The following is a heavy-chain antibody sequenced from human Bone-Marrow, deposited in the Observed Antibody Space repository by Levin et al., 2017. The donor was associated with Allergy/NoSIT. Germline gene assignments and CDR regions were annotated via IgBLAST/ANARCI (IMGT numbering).Heavy chain of an antibody. Sequence: GPVKVSCKASGYTFTNYDVNWVRQAPGQGLESMGWMNPRSGDSGLAQKFQGRVSMTRDTSISTAYMELSGLTADDTAVYYCAREDGGGYHLHWGQGSLVIVSS. CDR1: GYTFTNYD. CDR2: MNPRSGDS. D-gene: IGHD3-16*01. J-gene: IGHJ4*02. CDR3: AREDGGGYHLH. V-gene: IGHV1-8*01.